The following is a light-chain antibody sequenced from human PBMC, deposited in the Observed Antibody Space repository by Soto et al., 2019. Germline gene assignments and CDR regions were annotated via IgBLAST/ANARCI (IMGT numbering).Light chain of an antibody. CDR3: QQYSTYPHA. J-gene: IGKJ4*01. CDR1: QGVKNY. V-gene: IGKV1-16*01. Sequence: DIQMTQSPSSLSASVGDRVTITCRASQGVKNYVSWYQQKAGEAPKSLIFAASSLQSGVPSRFRGGGSGTEFTLTINGLQHDDSAIYYCQQYSTYPHAFGGGTKVEI. CDR2: AAS.